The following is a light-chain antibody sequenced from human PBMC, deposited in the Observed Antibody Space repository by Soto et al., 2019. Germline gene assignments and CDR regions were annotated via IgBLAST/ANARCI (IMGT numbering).Light chain of an antibody. CDR1: QSVSTY. Sequence: VLTQSPATLSLSPGERATLSCGSSQSVSTYLAWYQQKPGQAPRLLIYDASNRATGIPARFSGSGAGTDFTLTISSLEPEDSAVYYCQQRSNWPPITFGQGTRLEIK. CDR2: DAS. V-gene: IGKV3-11*01. CDR3: QQRSNWPPIT. J-gene: IGKJ5*01.